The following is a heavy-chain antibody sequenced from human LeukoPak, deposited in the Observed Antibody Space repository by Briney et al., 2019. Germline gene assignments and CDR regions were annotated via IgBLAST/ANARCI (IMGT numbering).Heavy chain of an antibody. V-gene: IGHV3-23*01. CDR1: GFTFSSYA. J-gene: IGHJ4*02. CDR2: ISGSGGST. CDR3: AKPRVGANTRDYFDY. D-gene: IGHD1-26*01. Sequence: PGGSLRLSCAASGFTFSSYAMSWVRQAPGKGLEWVSAISGSGGSTYYADSVKGRFTISRDNSKNTLYLQMNSLRAEDTAVYYCAKPRVGANTRDYFDYWGQGTLVTVSS.